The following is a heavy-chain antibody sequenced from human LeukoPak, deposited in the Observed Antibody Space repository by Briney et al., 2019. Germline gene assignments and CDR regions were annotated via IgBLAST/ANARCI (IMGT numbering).Heavy chain of an antibody. D-gene: IGHD2-21*02. Sequence: GRSLRLSCAASGFTFDDYAMHWVRQAPGKGLEWVSGISWNSGSIGYADSVKGRFTISRDNAKNSLYLQMNSLRDEDMALYYCARGGDDDAFDIWGQGTMVTVSS. CDR1: GFTFDDYA. J-gene: IGHJ3*02. CDR2: ISWNSGSI. CDR3: ARGGDDDAFDI. V-gene: IGHV3-9*03.